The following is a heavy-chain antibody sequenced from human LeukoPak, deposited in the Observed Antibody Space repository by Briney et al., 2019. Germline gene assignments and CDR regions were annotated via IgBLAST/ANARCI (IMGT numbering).Heavy chain of an antibody. CDR3: AKDRPNYHESNGHYYRRNGDY. Sequence: GGSLRLSCAASGFTFHNYAMSWVRQAPGKGLEWVSAISSSGDITFYADSVKGRFTISRDNSRYTLYLQMNSLRAEDAAMYYCAKDRPNYHESNGHYYRRNGDYWGQGTLVNVSS. V-gene: IGHV3-23*01. D-gene: IGHD3-22*01. J-gene: IGHJ4*02. CDR2: ISSSGDIT. CDR1: GFTFHNYA.